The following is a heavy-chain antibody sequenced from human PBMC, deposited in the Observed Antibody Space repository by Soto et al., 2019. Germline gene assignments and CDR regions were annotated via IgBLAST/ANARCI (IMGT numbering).Heavy chain of an antibody. D-gene: IGHD3-16*01. CDR2: IWYDGSNK. CDR3: ARDGLRASGMDV. CDR1: GFTFSSYG. V-gene: IGHV3-33*01. J-gene: IGHJ6*02. Sequence: GGSLRLSCAASGFTFSSYGMHWVRQAPGKGLEWVAVIWYDGSNKYYADSVKGRFTISRDNSKNTLYLQMNSLRAEDTAVYYCARDGLRASGMDVWGQGTTVTVSS.